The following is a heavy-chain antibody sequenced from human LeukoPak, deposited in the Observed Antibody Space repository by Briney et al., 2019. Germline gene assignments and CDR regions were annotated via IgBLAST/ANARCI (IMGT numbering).Heavy chain of an antibody. CDR1: GYTFTSYA. CDR3: ARDYYDSSGYRYFDL. V-gene: IGHV1-18*01. D-gene: IGHD3-22*01. CDR2: ISAYNGHT. Sequence: ASVRVSCKASGYTFTSYAMHWVRQAPGQGLEWMGWISAYNGHTNYAQKLQGRVTMTTDTSTSTAYMELRSLRSDDTAVYYCARDYYDSSGYRYFDLWGRGTLVTVSS. J-gene: IGHJ2*01.